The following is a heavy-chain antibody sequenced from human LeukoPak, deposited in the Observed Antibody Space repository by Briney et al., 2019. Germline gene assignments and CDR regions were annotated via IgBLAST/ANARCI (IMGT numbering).Heavy chain of an antibody. CDR3: ATLLPPTVTADLDY. Sequence: ASVKVSCKVSGYNFSELSMHWVRQAPGKGLEWMGGFAPEDDETIYAQNFQGRFTMTEDTSTGTAYMKLNSLRAEDTAVYYCATLLPPTVTADLDYGGQGTLVTVSS. J-gene: IGHJ4*02. D-gene: IGHD4-17*01. CDR2: FAPEDDET. V-gene: IGHV1-24*01. CDR1: GYNFSELS.